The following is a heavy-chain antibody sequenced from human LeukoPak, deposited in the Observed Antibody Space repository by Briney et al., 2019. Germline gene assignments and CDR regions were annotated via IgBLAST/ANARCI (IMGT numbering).Heavy chain of an antibody. J-gene: IGHJ3*02. Sequence: GASVKVSCKVSGYTFTDYYMHWVQQAPGKGLAWMGLVDPEDGETIYAEKFQGRVTITADTSTDTAYMELSSLRSEDTAVYYCATQRYDSSGYYSLYHAFDIWGQGTMVTVSS. CDR3: ATQRYDSSGYYSLYHAFDI. D-gene: IGHD3-22*01. V-gene: IGHV1-69-2*01. CDR2: VDPEDGET. CDR1: GYTFTDYY.